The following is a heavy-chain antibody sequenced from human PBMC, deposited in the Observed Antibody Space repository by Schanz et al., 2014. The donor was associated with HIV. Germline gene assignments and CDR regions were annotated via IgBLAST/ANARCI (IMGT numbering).Heavy chain of an antibody. J-gene: IGHJ4*02. D-gene: IGHD1-26*01. CDR1: GGTFSIYA. CDR2: IMPKFGTE. V-gene: IGHV1-69*01. CDR3: ARGRYSGSYCNY. Sequence: QVQLVQSGAEVKKPGSSVKVSCKASGGTFSIYAISWVRQAPGQGLEWLGLIMPKFGTENYAQKFQGRVTITADESTSTAYMELSSLRSEDTAVYYCARGRYSGSYCNYWGQGTLVTVSS.